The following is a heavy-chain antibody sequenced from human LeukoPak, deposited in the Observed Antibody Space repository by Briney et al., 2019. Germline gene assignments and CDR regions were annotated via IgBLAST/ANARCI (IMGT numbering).Heavy chain of an antibody. CDR3: ARDGGKTMGNYYDSSGLGFDY. CDR2: IKQDGSEK. Sequence: GGSLRLSCAASGFTFSSYWMSWVRQAPGKGLEWVANIKQDGSEKYYVDSVKGRFTISRDNAKNSLYLQMNSLRAEDTAVYYCARDGGKTMGNYYDSSGLGFDYWAREPWSPSPQ. D-gene: IGHD3-22*01. CDR1: GFTFSSYW. J-gene: IGHJ4*02. V-gene: IGHV3-7*01.